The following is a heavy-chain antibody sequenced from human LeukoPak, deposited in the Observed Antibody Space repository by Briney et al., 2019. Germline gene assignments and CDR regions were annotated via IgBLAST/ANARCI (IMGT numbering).Heavy chain of an antibody. CDR2: INPNSGAT. D-gene: IGHD3-22*01. CDR1: GYTFVNYY. J-gene: IGHJ4*02. CDR3: ARGAYYSDKFPLHY. V-gene: IGHV1-2*02. Sequence: ASVTVSCKASGYTFVNYYMHWVRQAPGQGLEWMGWINPNSGATNYAQKFQGRVTMTRDTSISAAYMDLNSLGSDDTAVYYCARGAYYSDKFPLHYWGQGTLVTVSS.